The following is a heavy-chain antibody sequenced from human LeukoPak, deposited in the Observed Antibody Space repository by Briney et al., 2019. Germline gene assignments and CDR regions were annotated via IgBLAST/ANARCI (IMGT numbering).Heavy chain of an antibody. Sequence: SETLSLTCTVSGGSISSYYWSWIRQPPGKGLEWIGYIYYSGSTNYNPSLKSRVTISVDTSKNQFSLKLSSVTAADTAVYYCARGGVIFTGTTFDPWGQGTPVTVSS. D-gene: IGHD1-7*01. J-gene: IGHJ5*02. CDR1: GGSISSYY. V-gene: IGHV4-59*01. CDR2: IYYSGST. CDR3: ARGGVIFTGTTFDP.